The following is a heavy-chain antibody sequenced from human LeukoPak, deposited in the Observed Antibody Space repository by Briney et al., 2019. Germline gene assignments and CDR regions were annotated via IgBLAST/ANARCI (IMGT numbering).Heavy chain of an antibody. CDR2: INPNSGGT. J-gene: IGHJ4*02. D-gene: IGHD2-2*02. CDR1: GYTFTGYY. Sequence: ASVKVPCKASGYTFTGYYMHWVRQAPGQGLEWMGWINPNSGGTNYAQKFQGRVTMTRDTSISTAYMELSRLRSDDTAVYYCARDKCSSTSCYTVNNWGQGTLVTVSS. V-gene: IGHV1-2*02. CDR3: ARDKCSSTSCYTVNN.